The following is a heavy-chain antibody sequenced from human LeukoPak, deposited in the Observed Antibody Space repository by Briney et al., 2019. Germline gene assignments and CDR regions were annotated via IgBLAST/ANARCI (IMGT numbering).Heavy chain of an antibody. Sequence: SETLSLTCSVSGYSISSGYYWGWIRQAPGKGLEWIGSIYYVGIIYYNPSLKSRVTISVDTSKSQFSLRLTSVTAADTAVYYCASHGSSGHDPLTWGQGTLVTVSS. V-gene: IGHV4-38-2*01. D-gene: IGHD5-12*01. CDR2: IYYVGII. CDR1: GYSISSGYY. CDR3: ASHGSSGHDPLT. J-gene: IGHJ4*01.